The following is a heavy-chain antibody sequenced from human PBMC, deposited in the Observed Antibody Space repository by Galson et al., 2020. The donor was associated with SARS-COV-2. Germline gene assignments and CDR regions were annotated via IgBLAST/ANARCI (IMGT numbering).Heavy chain of an antibody. V-gene: IGHV3-43*01. D-gene: IGHD2-15*01. CDR1: GFSFGAFS. CDR3: VKRDGNNHGYFQD. J-gene: IGHJ1*01. CDR2: ISWDGVKT. Sequence: GESLKISCAASGFSFGAFSMHWVRQAPGKGLEWVSRISWDGVKTNYADSVKGRFTISRDNSKDSLFLQMNSLRAEDTGLYYCVKRDGNNHGYFQDWGQGTPVTVSS.